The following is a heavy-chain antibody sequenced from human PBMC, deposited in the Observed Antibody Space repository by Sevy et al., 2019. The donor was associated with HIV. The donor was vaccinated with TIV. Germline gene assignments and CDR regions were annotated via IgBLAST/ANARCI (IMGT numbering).Heavy chain of an antibody. Sequence: ASVKVSCKVSGYTLTKLSMHWVRQAPGKGLEWMGGFDPEDGETIYAQKFQGRVTMTEDISTDTAYMELSSLRSEDTAVYYCATPKYVGYDYESLDIWGQGTMVTVSS. J-gene: IGHJ3*02. D-gene: IGHD5-12*01. CDR2: FDPEDGET. CDR1: GYTLTKLS. CDR3: ATPKYVGYDYESLDI. V-gene: IGHV1-24*01.